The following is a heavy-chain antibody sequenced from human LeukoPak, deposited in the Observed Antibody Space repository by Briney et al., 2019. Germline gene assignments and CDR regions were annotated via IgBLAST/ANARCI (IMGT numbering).Heavy chain of an antibody. Sequence: GGSLRLSCAASGFTFSSYAMSWVRQAPGEGLEWVSAISNSGGNTYYADSVKGRFTISRDNSKNTLYLQMNSLRAEDTAVYYCARDRTRGFDYWGQGTLVTVSS. CDR3: ARDRTRGFDY. V-gene: IGHV3-23*01. CDR2: ISNSGGNT. J-gene: IGHJ4*02. CDR1: GFTFSSYA. D-gene: IGHD3-10*01.